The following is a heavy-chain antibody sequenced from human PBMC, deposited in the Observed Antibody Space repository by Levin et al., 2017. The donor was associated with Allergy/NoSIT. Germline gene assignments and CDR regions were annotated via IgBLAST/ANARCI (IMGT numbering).Heavy chain of an antibody. CDR2: ISGDSRVI. D-gene: IGHD3-16*02. CDR3: VSYRDGPYIHIAY. Sequence: WASVKVSCVVSGLTFSDYAMSWIRQTPDKGLEWISIISGDSRVIYYADSVRGRFTISRDNSKNTLYLQMNSLRAEDTALYYCVSYRDGPYIHIAYWGQGTLVTVSS. CDR1: GLTFSDYA. J-gene: IGHJ4*02. V-gene: IGHV3-23*01.